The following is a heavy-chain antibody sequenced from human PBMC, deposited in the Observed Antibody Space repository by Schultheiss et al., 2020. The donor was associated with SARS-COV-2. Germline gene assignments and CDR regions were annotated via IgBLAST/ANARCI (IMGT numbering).Heavy chain of an antibody. Sequence: SGPTLVKPTQTLTLTCTFSGFSLSTSGMRVSWIRQPPGKGLEWIGYIYYSGSTYYNPSLKSRVTISVDTSKNQFSLKLSSVTAADTAVYYCAREYCSSTSCYPGSSYYYYYGMDVWGQGTTVTVSS. CDR2: IYYSGST. D-gene: IGHD2-2*01. J-gene: IGHJ6*02. CDR3: AREYCSSTSCYPGSSYYYYYGMDV. V-gene: IGHV4-30-4*07. CDR1: GFSLSTSGMR.